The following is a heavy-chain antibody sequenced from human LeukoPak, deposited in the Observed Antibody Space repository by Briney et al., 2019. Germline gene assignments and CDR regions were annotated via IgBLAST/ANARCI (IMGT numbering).Heavy chain of an antibody. CDR2: IYTSGST. CDR1: GGSISSGSYY. J-gene: IGHJ4*02. CDR3: ARGLGDYAADY. Sequence: SETLSLTCTVSGGSISSGSYYWSWIRQPAGKGLEWIGRIYTSGSTNYNPSLKSRVTISVDTSKNQFPLKLSSVTAADTAVYYCARGLGDYAADYWGQGTLVTVSS. D-gene: IGHD4-17*01. V-gene: IGHV4-61*02.